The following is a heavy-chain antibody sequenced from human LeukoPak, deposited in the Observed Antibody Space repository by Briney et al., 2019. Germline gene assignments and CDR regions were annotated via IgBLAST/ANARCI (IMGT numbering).Heavy chain of an antibody. CDR1: GGSISGDH. CDR2: IYYSGNT. V-gene: IGHV4-59*08. CDR3: ARRNDFDI. J-gene: IGHJ3*02. Sequence: SETLSLTCTVSGGSISGDHWNWIRRPPGKGLEWIGYIYYSGNTNYNPSLKSRVAISVDTSKNQFSLKLSSVTAADTAVYYCARRNDFDIWGQGTMVTVSS.